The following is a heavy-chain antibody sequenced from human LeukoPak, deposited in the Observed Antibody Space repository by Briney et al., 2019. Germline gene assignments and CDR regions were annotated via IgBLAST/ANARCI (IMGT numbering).Heavy chain of an antibody. CDR3: SESSGSYLYSFYI. CDR1: GGSFSGYY. J-gene: IGHJ3*02. CDR2: INHSGST. Sequence: PSETLSLTCAVYGGSFSGYYWSWIRQPPGKGLEWIGEINHSGSTNYNPSLKSRVTISVDTSKNQFSLKLSSVTAADTAVYYFSESSGSYLYSFYIWGQRTIGTGSS. V-gene: IGHV4-34*01. D-gene: IGHD3-10*01.